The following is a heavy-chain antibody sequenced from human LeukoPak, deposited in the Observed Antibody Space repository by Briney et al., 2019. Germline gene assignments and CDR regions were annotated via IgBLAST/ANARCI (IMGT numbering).Heavy chain of an antibody. CDR3: ARGRAVAEY. Sequence: SETLSLTCTVSGGSISNYYWSWVRQPAGKGLEWIGRINTSGSTNYNPSLKCQVTMSADTSKNQFALQLISVTATDTAVYSCARGRAVAEYWGQGTLVTVSS. CDR1: GGSISNYY. J-gene: IGHJ4*02. CDR2: INTSGST. V-gene: IGHV4-4*07. D-gene: IGHD6-19*01.